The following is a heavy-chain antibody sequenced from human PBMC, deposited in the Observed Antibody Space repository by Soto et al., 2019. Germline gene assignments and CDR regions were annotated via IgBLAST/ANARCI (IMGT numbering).Heavy chain of an antibody. CDR2: IYTGGST. D-gene: IGHD2-15*01. CDR1: GGSVSSYY. J-gene: IGHJ4*02. V-gene: IGHV4-4*07. CDR3: ARASVGPPGGGSWTMPFDS. Sequence: QVQLQESGPGLVKPSETLSLTCTVSGGSVSSYYWSWIRQPAGKGLEWIGRIYTGGSTNYNPSLKSRVTMSVDTSKNQFSLRLTSVTAADPAVYYCARASVGPPGGGSWTMPFDSWGQGTLVTVSS.